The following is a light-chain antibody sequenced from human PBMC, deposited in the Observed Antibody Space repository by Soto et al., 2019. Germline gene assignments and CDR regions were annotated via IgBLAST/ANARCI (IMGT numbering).Light chain of an antibody. CDR3: QQYSTSPYN. V-gene: IGKV1-5*03. CDR1: QSMSRW. CDR2: KAS. Sequence: DIQMTQSPSTLSASVGDRVTITCRASQSMSRWLAWYQQKPGKAPKLLIYKASNVESGVPLRFSVSGSGTEFTLTISSVQPDDSATYYCQQYSTSPYNFGQGTRREIK. J-gene: IGKJ2*01.